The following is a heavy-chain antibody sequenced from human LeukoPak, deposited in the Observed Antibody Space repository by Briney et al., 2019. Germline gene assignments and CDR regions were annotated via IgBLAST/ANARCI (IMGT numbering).Heavy chain of an antibody. CDR3: ARGLRITFGGVSQH. CDR1: GGTFSSYA. Sequence: SVKVSCKASGGTFSSYAISWVRQAPGQGLEWMGGIIPIFGTANYAQKFQGRVTMTRNTSISTAYMELSSLRSEDTAVYYCARGLRITFGGVSQHWGQGTLVTVSS. V-gene: IGHV1-69*05. CDR2: IIPIFGTA. D-gene: IGHD3-16*01. J-gene: IGHJ1*01.